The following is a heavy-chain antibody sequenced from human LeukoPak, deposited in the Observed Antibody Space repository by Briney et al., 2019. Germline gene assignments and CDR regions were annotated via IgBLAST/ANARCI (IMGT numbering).Heavy chain of an antibody. Sequence: PGGSLRLSCAASGFTVSSNYMSWVRQAPGKGLEWVSVIYSGGSTYYADSVKGRFTISRGNSKNTLYLQMNSLRAEDTAVYYCASGITGTNNWFDPWGQGTLVTVSS. V-gene: IGHV3-66*02. CDR3: ASGITGTNNWFDP. D-gene: IGHD1-20*01. CDR2: IYSGGST. CDR1: GFTVSSNY. J-gene: IGHJ5*02.